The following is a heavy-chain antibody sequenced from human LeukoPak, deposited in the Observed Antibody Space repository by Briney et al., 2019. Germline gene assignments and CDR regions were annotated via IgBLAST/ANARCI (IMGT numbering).Heavy chain of an antibody. CDR3: AIEVGATSSLLATY. V-gene: IGHV4-39*02. Sequence: SETLSLTCTVSGGSISSSSYYWGWIRQPPGKGLEWIGSIYYSGSTYYNPSLKSRVTISVVTSKNQFSLKLSSVTAADTAVYYCAIEVGATSSLLATYWGQGTLVTVSS. D-gene: IGHD1-26*01. CDR1: GGSISSSSYY. J-gene: IGHJ4*02. CDR2: IYYSGST.